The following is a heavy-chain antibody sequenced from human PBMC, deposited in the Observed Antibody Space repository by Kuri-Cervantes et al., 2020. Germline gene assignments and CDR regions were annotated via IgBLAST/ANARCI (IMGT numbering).Heavy chain of an antibody. CDR3: ARDTLGGGWFDP. J-gene: IGHJ5*02. CDR1: GGSISSSSYY. CDR2: IYYSGST. Sequence: SETLSLTCTVSGGSISSSSYYWGWIRQPPGKGLEWIGNIYYSGSTHYNPSLKSRVTISVDTSKNQFSLNLNSVTTADTAVYYCARDTLGGGWFDPWGQGTLVTVSS. V-gene: IGHV4-39*07. D-gene: IGHD3-16*01.